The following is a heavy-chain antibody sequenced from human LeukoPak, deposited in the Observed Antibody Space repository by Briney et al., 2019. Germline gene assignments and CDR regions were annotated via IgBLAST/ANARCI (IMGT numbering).Heavy chain of an antibody. V-gene: IGHV4-59*01. CDR2: ICYSGTT. CDR1: GGSISNYC. Sequence: PSETLSLTCTVSGGSISNYCWSWIRQPPGKGLEWIGYICYSGTTNYNPSLKSRVAISVDRSKNQFSLKLSSVTAADTAVYYCAREIRAYYYDSSGYDPPNWFDPWGQGTLVTVSS. J-gene: IGHJ5*02. D-gene: IGHD3-22*01. CDR3: AREIRAYYYDSSGYDPPNWFDP.